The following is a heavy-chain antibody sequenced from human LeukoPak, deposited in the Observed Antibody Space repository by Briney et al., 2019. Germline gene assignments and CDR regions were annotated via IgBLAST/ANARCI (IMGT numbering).Heavy chain of an antibody. CDR1: GFTFSGYG. Sequence: GGSLRLSCAASGFTFSGYGLNWVRQAPGKGLEWVANIKQDRSEKYYVDSVKGRFTISRDNAKNSLYLQMDSLRAEDTAVYYCARAKGAYAFDIWGQGTMVTVSS. J-gene: IGHJ3*02. CDR3: ARAKGAYAFDI. V-gene: IGHV3-7*01. CDR2: IKQDRSEK. D-gene: IGHD3-16*01.